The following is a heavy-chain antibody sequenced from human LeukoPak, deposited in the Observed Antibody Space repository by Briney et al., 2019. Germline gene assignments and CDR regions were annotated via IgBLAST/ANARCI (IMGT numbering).Heavy chain of an antibody. CDR1: GYTFTSYG. J-gene: IGHJ3*02. D-gene: IGHD1-26*01. Sequence: GASVKVSCKASGYTFTSYGISWVRQAPGQGLEWMGWISAYNGNTNYAQELQGRVTMTTDTSTSTAYMELRSLRSDDTAVYYCARVGGSYYIAAFDIWGQGTMVTVSS. CDR2: ISAYNGNT. CDR3: ARVGGSYYIAAFDI. V-gene: IGHV1-18*01.